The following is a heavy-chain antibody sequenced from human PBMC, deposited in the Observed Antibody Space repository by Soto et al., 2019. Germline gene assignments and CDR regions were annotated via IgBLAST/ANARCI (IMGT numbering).Heavy chain of an antibody. J-gene: IGHJ4*02. CDR3: ARTPTRYYYDSSGIPCYFDY. CDR2: IYTSGST. Sequence: SETLFLTCTVSGGSISSYYWSWIRQPAGKGLEWIGRIYTSGSTNYNPSLKSRVTMSVDTSKSQFSLKLSSVTAADTAVYYCARTPTRYYYDSSGIPCYFDYWGQGTLVTVSS. CDR1: GGSISSYY. V-gene: IGHV4-4*07. D-gene: IGHD3-22*01.